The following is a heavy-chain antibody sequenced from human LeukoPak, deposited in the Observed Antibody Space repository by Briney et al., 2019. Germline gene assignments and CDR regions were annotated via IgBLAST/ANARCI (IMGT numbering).Heavy chain of an antibody. D-gene: IGHD4-17*01. CDR1: GYTFTSYY. V-gene: IGHV1-46*01. J-gene: IGHJ4*02. CDR3: ARPDYGVVLAY. Sequence: GASVKFSCKASGYTFTSYYMHWVRPAPGQGLEWMGIINPSGGSTSYAQKFQGRVTMTRDTSTSTVYMELSSLRSEDTAVYYCARPDYGVVLAYWGQGTLVTVSS. CDR2: INPSGGST.